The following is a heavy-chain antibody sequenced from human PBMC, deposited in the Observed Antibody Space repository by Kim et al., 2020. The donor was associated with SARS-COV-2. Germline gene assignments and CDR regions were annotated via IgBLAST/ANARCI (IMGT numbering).Heavy chain of an antibody. CDR2: IWYDGSNK. J-gene: IGHJ4*02. V-gene: IGHV3-33*06. D-gene: IGHD3-10*01. CDR3: AKGTLWFGELSAPDY. Sequence: GGSLRLSCAASGFTFSSYGMHWVRQAPGKGLEWVAVIWYDGSNKYYADSVKGRFTISRDNSKNTLYLQMNSLRAEDTAVYYCAKGTLWFGELSAPDYWGQGTLVTVS. CDR1: GFTFSSYG.